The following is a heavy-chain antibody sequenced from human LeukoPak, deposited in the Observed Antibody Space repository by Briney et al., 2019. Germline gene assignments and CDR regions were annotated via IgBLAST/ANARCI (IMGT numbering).Heavy chain of an antibody. CDR1: GFTFSDYY. CDR2: ISSSGSSK. V-gene: IGHV3-11*01. Sequence: GGSLRLSCAASGFTFSDYYMSWIRQAPGKGLEWVSYISSSGSSKDYADSVKGRFTTSRDNAKKSLYLQMNSLRAEDTAVYYCVKSPWYHGSGSYLGTIHWGQGTLVTVSS. J-gene: IGHJ4*02. D-gene: IGHD3-10*01. CDR3: VKSPWYHGSGSYLGTIH.